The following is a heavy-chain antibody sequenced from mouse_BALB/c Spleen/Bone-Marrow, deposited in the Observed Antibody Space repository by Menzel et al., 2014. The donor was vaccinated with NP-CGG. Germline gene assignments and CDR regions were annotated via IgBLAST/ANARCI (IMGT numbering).Heavy chain of an antibody. Sequence: VKLVESGPGLVAPSQSLSITCTVSGFSLTSYGVHWVRPPPGKGLEWLGIIWAGGSTNYNSALMSRLSISKDNSKSXVFSKRKSLQSEDTAMYYSAIAYFGNYKYSFDSWGQGTTLTDSS. CDR2: IWAGGST. J-gene: IGHJ2*01. CDR3: AIAYFGNYKYSFDS. CDR1: GFSLTSYG. D-gene: IGHD2-10*01. V-gene: IGHV2-9*02.